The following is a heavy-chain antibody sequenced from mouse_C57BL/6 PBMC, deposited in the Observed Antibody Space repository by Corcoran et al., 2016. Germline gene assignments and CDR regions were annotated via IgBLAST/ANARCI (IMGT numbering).Heavy chain of an antibody. J-gene: IGHJ4*01. CDR2: IYWDDDK. V-gene: IGHV8-12*01. CDR1: GFSLSTSGMG. Sequence: QVTLKESGPGILQSSQTLSLTCSFSGFSLSTSGMGVSWIRQPSGKGLEWLAHIYWDDDKRSNPSLKSRLTISKDTSRNQVFLKITSVDTADTATYYCARRAGLYYYAMDYWGQGTSVTVSS. D-gene: IGHD3-1*01. CDR3: ARRAGLYYYAMDY.